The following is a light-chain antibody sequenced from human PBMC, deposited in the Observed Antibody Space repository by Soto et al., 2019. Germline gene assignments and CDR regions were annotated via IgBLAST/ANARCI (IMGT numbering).Light chain of an antibody. V-gene: IGLV2-14*01. CDR1: SSDVGGYNS. CDR2: EVS. Sequence: QSVLTQPPSVSGAPGQRLTISCTGSSSDVGGYNSVSWYQKNPGKAPKLIIYEVSNRPSGVSNRFSGSKSGNTASLTISGLQAEDEADYYCSSYTGNSPHVFGTGTKVTVL. J-gene: IGLJ1*01. CDR3: SSYTGNSPHV.